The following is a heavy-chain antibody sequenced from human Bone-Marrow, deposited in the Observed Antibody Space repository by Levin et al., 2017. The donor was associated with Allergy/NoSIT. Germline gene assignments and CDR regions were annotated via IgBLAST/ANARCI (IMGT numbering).Heavy chain of an antibody. V-gene: IGHV3-23*01. CDR3: AKGVSSIDSSEDRDFCYCYMDV. CDR1: GFIFNTFA. Sequence: GESLKISCAASGFIFNTFALSWVRLAPGKGLEWVSTIGGSGTNTYYADSVRGRFTISRDNSGNSLYLQMNSLRAEDTAIYFCAKGVSSIDSSEDRDFCYCYMDVWGRGTTVTVSS. J-gene: IGHJ6*03. D-gene: IGHD2/OR15-2a*01. CDR2: IGGSGTNT.